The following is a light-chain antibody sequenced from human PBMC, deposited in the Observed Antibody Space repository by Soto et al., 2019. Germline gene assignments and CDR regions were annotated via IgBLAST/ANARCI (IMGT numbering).Light chain of an antibody. V-gene: IGKV3-11*01. CDR2: DAS. CDR1: QTVSTS. Sequence: EIVLTQSPATLSLSPGERATLSCRASQTVSTSLAWYQQKPGQAPRLLIYDASNRATGIPARFSGSGSGTDFTLTISRLEPEDFAVYFCQQRSNWPGTFGQGTKVDIK. CDR3: QQRSNWPGT. J-gene: IGKJ1*01.